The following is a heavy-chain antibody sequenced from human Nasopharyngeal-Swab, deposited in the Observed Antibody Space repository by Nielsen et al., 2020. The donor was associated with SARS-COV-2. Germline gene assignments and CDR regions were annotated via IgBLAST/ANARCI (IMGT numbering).Heavy chain of an antibody. V-gene: IGHV1-69*01. D-gene: IGHD6-19*01. CDR2: IIPIFGTA. Sequence: RHAPGQGLEWMGGIIPIFGTANYAQKFQGRVTITADESTSTAYMELSSLRSEDTAVYYCARDGYSSGLGYWGQGTLVTVSS. CDR3: ARDGYSSGLGY. J-gene: IGHJ4*02.